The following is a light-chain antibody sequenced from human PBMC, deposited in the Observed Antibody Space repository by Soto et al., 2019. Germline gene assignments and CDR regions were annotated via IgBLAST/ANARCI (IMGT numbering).Light chain of an antibody. J-gene: IGLJ2*01. V-gene: IGLV1-40*01. Sequence: QSVLTQPPSVSGAPGQRVTISCTGSSSNIGAGYDVQWYQQLPGTAPKLLIYGNSNRPSGVPDRFSGSKSGTSASLAITGLQAEDEPDYYCQSYDSSLSGSVVFGGGTKVTVL. CDR1: SSNIGAGYD. CDR2: GNS. CDR3: QSYDSSLSGSVV.